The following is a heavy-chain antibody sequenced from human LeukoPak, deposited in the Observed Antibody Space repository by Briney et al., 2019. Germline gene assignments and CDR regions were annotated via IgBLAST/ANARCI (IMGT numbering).Heavy chain of an antibody. CDR1: GGSISSGDYY. J-gene: IGHJ3*02. CDR2: IYYSGST. D-gene: IGHD3-16*01. CDR3: ARDVGGGGLAFDI. Sequence: SETLSLTCTVSGGSISSGDYYWSWIRQPPGKGLEWIGYIYYSGSTYYNPSLKSRVTISVDTSKNQFSLKLSSVTAADTAVYYCARDVGGGGLAFDIWGQGTMVTVSS. V-gene: IGHV4-30-4*01.